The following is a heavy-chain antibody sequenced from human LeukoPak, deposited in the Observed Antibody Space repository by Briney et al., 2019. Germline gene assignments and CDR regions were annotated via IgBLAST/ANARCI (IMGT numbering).Heavy chain of an antibody. Sequence: GGSLRLSCAASGFIFSNDAMHWVRQAPGKGLEWVSAISGSGVTTHYAGSVKGRFSISRDNSKNTLYLQMDSLRAEDTALYYCAKRVVVGATSPYSDFQDWGQGTLVTVSS. CDR2: ISGSGVTT. CDR1: GFIFSNDA. CDR3: AKRVVVGATSPYSDFQD. J-gene: IGHJ1*01. V-gene: IGHV3-23*01. D-gene: IGHD1-26*01.